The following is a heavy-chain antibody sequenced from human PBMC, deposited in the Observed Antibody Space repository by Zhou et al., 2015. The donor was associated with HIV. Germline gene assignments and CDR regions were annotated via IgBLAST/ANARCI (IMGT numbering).Heavy chain of an antibody. Sequence: QVQLVQSGAEVKKPGSSVKVSCKASGGTFSSYAISWVRQAPGQGLEWMGGIIPIFGTANYAQKLQGRVTMTTDTSTSTAYMELRSLRSDDTAVYYCARDYGDYEGYWGQGTLVTVSS. CDR3: ARDYGDYEGY. CDR2: IIPIFGTA. CDR1: GGTFSSYA. D-gene: IGHD4-17*01. V-gene: IGHV1-69*06. J-gene: IGHJ4*02.